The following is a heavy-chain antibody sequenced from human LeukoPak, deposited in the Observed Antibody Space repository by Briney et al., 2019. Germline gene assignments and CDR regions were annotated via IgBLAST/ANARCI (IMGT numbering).Heavy chain of an antibody. J-gene: IGHJ4*02. CDR3: ARHAGADGSNWSYFDY. V-gene: IGHV4-59*08. CDR1: GGSISSYY. D-gene: IGHD6-13*01. Sequence: PSETLFLTCTVSGGSISSYYWSWIRQPPGKGLEWVGYIYYSGSTYYNPSLRSRLTILVDTYRNQFSLKLYSVTAADTAVYYCARHAGADGSNWSYFDYWGQGTLVTVSS. CDR2: IYYSGST.